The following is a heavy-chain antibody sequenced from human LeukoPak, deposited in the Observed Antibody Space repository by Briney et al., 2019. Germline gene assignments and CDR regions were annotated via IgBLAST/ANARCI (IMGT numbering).Heavy chain of an antibody. CDR2: ISGSGGNT. J-gene: IGHJ5*01. V-gene: IGHV3-23*01. Sequence: GGSLRLSCAASGFTFSSYGMHWVRQAPGKGLEWVSAISGSGGNTYYADSVKGRFTISRDHSKTTLFLQMNSLRAEDTAVYYCAKDLHDYGNYVGWFDSWGQGTLVTVSS. CDR1: GFTFSSYG. CDR3: AKDLHDYGNYVGWFDS. D-gene: IGHD4-11*01.